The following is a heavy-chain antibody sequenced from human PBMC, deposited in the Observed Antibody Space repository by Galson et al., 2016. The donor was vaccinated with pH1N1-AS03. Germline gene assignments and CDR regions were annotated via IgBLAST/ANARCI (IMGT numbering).Heavy chain of an antibody. CDR2: ISPNSGGT. V-gene: IGHV1-2*06. CDR3: ARGGGSALDS. Sequence: SVKVSCKATGYGFTGYYIHWVRRAPGQGLEWLGRISPNSGGTKYAQKFQGTVSMTTDTSTRTAYMELSRLRSDDKAVYYCARGGGSALDSWGQGTLVTVSS. J-gene: IGHJ4*02. D-gene: IGHD1-26*01. CDR1: GYGFTGYY.